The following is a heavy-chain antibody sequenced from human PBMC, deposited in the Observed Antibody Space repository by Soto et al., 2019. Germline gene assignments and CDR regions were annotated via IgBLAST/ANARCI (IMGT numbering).Heavy chain of an antibody. Sequence: QVQLQQWGAGLLKPSETLSLTCAVYGGSFSGYYWSWIRQPPGKGLEWIGEINHSGSTNYNPSLKSRVTISVDTSKNQFSLKLSSVTAADTAVYDCARVGNCSSTSCFDYWGQGTLVTVSS. CDR2: INHSGST. J-gene: IGHJ4*02. V-gene: IGHV4-34*01. CDR3: ARVGNCSSTSCFDY. D-gene: IGHD2-2*03. CDR1: GGSFSGYY.